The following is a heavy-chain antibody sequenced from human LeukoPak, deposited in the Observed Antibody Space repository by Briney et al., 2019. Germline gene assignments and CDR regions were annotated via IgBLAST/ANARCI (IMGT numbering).Heavy chain of an antibody. CDR3: ARGVAGTIDY. Sequence: GASVKVSCKASGYNLMDHALHWVRQAPGQGLEWMGWVSAYNGNTNYAQKLQGRVTMTTDTSTSTAYMELRSLRSDDTAVYYCARGVAGTIDYWGQGTLVTVSS. J-gene: IGHJ4*02. D-gene: IGHD6-19*01. CDR2: VSAYNGNT. V-gene: IGHV1-18*04. CDR1: GYNLMDHA.